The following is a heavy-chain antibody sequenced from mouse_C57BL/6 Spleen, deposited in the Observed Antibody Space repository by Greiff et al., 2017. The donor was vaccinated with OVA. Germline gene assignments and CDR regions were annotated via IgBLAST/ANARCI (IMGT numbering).Heavy chain of an antibody. V-gene: IGHV1-82*01. D-gene: IGHD3-3*01. J-gene: IGHJ2*01. Sequence: QVQLQQSGPELVKPGASVKISCKASGYAFSSSWMNWVKQRPGKGLEWIGRIYPGDGDTNYNGKFKGKATLTADKSSSTAYMQLSSLTSEDSAVYFCARSSRCFDYWGQGTTLTVSS. CDR3: ARSSRCFDY. CDR2: IYPGDGDT. CDR1: GYAFSSSW.